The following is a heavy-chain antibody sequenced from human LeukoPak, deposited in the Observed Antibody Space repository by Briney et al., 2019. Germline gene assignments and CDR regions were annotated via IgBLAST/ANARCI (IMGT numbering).Heavy chain of an antibody. J-gene: IGHJ4*02. Sequence: SVKVSCKASGGTFSSYAISWVRQAPGQGLEWMGGIIPIFGTANYAQKFQGRVTITADKSTSTAYMELSSLRSEDTAVYYCARVLDDYGDYENYFDYWGQGTLVTVSS. CDR2: IIPIFGTA. CDR1: GGTFSSYA. CDR3: ARVLDDYGDYENYFDY. D-gene: IGHD4-17*01. V-gene: IGHV1-69*06.